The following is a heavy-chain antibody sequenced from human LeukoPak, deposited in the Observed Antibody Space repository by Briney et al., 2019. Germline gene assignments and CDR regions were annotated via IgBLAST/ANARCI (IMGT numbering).Heavy chain of an antibody. CDR1: GFTFSNAW. J-gene: IGHJ4*02. Sequence: DPGGSLRLSCAASGFTFSNAWMSWVRQAPGKGLEWVGRIKSKTDGGTTGYAAPVKGRFTISRDDSKNTLYLQMNSLKTEDTAVHYCTTEGYKTTAFDYWGQGTLVTVSS. V-gene: IGHV3-15*01. CDR3: TTEGYKTTAFDY. CDR2: IKSKTDGGTT. D-gene: IGHD5-24*01.